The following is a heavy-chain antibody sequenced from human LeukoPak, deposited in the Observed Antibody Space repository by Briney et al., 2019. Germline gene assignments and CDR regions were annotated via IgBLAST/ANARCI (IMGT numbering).Heavy chain of an antibody. CDR2: ISDSGGRI. V-gene: IGHV3-23*01. Sequence: GGSLRLSCAASGFTFNSYAMTWVRQAPGKGLEWVSLISDSGGRIYYADSVKGRFTISRDNSKNTLYLQMNSLRAEDTAVYYCARGGRFGELSSSLWGQGTLVTVSS. CDR3: ARGGRFGELSSSL. CDR1: GFTFNSYA. J-gene: IGHJ4*02. D-gene: IGHD3-10*01.